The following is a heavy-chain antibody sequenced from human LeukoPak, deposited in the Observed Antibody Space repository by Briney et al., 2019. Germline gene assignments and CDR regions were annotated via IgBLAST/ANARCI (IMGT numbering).Heavy chain of an antibody. CDR2: ISYDGSNK. J-gene: IGHJ4*02. V-gene: IGHV3-30-3*01. CDR3: ARALSGWYNFDY. Sequence: GGSLRLSCAASGFTFSSYAMHWVRQAPGKGLEWVAVISYDGSNKYYADSVKGRFTISRDNSKNTLYLQMNSLRAEDTAVYYCARALSGWYNFDYWGQGTLVTVSS. CDR1: GFTFSSYA. D-gene: IGHD6-19*01.